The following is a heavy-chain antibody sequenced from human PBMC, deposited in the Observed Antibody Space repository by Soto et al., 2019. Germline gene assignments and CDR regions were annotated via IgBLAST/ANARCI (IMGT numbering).Heavy chain of an antibody. J-gene: IGHJ4*02. Sequence: GGSLRLSCTASGFTFGDYAMSWFRQAPGKGLEWVGFIRSKAYGGTTEYAASVKGRFTISRDDSKSIAYLQMNSLKTEDTAVYYCTVDTAMVTSHYWGQGTLVTVSS. CDR3: TVDTAMVTSHY. V-gene: IGHV3-49*03. CDR1: GFTFGDYA. D-gene: IGHD5-18*01. CDR2: IRSKAYGGTT.